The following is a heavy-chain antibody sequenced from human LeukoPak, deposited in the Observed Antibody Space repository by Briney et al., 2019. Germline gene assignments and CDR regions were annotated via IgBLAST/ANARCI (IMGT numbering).Heavy chain of an antibody. CDR2: IFPRDSDT. CDR3: ARHRDGTFDY. V-gene: IGHV5-51*01. Sequence: GESLKISGKDSGYSFTTSWIGWMRQMPGKGLEWMGIIFPRDSDTRYSPSFQGLVTMSADKSISTAYPQWSSLKASDTAMYYCARHRDGTFDYWGQGTLVTVSS. D-gene: IGHD5-24*01. CDR1: GYSFTTSW. J-gene: IGHJ4*02.